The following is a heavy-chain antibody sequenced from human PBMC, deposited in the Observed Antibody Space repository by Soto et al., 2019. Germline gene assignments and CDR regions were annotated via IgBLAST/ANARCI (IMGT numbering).Heavy chain of an antibody. J-gene: IGHJ3*02. D-gene: IGHD2-15*01. V-gene: IGHV3-23*01. Sequence: GGSQRLSCAASGFTFSSYAMSWVRQAPGKGLEWVSAISGSGGSTYYADSVKGRFTISRDNSKNTLYLQMNSLRAEDTAVYYCAKETDSYCSGGSCYPGGAFDIWGQGTMVTVSS. CDR2: ISGSGGST. CDR1: GFTFSSYA. CDR3: AKETDSYCSGGSCYPGGAFDI.